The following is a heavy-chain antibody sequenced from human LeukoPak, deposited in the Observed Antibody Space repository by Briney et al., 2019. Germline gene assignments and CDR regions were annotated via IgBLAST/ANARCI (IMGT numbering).Heavy chain of an antibody. CDR1: GFTVSSNY. CDR2: IYSGGST. CDR3: ARARAGGWAQDYYFDY. J-gene: IGHJ4*02. V-gene: IGHV3-66*01. Sequence: GGSLRLSCAASGFTVSSNYMSWVRQAPGKGLEWVSVIYSGGSTYYADSVKGRFTISRDNSKNTLYLQMNSLRAEDTAVYYCARARAGGWAQDYYFDYWGQGTLVTVSS. D-gene: IGHD6-19*01.